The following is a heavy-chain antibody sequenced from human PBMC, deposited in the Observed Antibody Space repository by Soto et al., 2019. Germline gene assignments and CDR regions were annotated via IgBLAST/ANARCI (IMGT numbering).Heavy chain of an antibody. CDR2: IYYSVST. V-gene: IGHV4-59*08. CDR3: ARHEPLHGDYDY. CDR1: GGSLSSYY. D-gene: IGHD4-17*01. J-gene: IGHJ4*02. Sequence: SETLSLSCSGSGGSLSSYYWSLSRQLPGKGLEWIGYIYYSVSTNYNPSLKSRVTISVDTSKNQFSLKLSSVTAADTAVYYCARHEPLHGDYDYWGQGTLVTVS.